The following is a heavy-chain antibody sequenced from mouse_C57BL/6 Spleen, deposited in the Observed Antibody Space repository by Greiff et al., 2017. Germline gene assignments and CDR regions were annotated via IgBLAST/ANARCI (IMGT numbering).Heavy chain of an antibody. D-gene: IGHD2-4*01. V-gene: IGHV2-2*01. CDR2: IWSGGST. CDR3: ARKGGGNYDYDGAWFAY. CDR1: GFSLTSYG. J-gene: IGHJ3*01. Sequence: VQLQQSGPGLVQPSQSLSITCTVSGFSLTSYGVHWVRQSPGKGLEWLGVIWSGGSTDYNAAFISRLSISKDNSKSQVFFKMNSLQADDTAIYYCARKGGGNYDYDGAWFAYWGQGTLVTVSA.